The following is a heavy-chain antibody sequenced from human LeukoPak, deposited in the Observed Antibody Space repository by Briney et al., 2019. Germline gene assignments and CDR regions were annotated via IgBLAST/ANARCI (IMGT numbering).Heavy chain of an antibody. CDR3: ATPNRYNWNDAPFDY. CDR1: GFTFSTHA. J-gene: IGHJ4*02. Sequence: PGGSLRLSCAASGFTFSTHAMHWVRQAPGKGLEWVAVISYDGSNKYYADSVKGRFTISRDNSKNTLYLQMNSLRAEDTAVYYCATPNRYNWNDAPFDYWGQGTLVTVSS. D-gene: IGHD1-1*01. V-gene: IGHV3-30-3*01. CDR2: ISYDGSNK.